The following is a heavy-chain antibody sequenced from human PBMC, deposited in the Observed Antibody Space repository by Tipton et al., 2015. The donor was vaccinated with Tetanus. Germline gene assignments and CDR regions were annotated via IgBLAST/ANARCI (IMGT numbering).Heavy chain of an antibody. D-gene: IGHD1-1*01. V-gene: IGHV4-59*02. CDR1: GGSVSRSF. J-gene: IGHJ4*02. CDR3: ARANNEFPKKGPFDS. CDR2: IYKTGDT. Sequence: LRLSCTVSGGSVSRSFWGWIRQAPGKGLEWIGNIYKTGDTNYNPSLKSRVTMSVNTSKNQFSLRLTSVTAADTAVYYCARANNEFPKKGPFDSWGQGTLVTVSS.